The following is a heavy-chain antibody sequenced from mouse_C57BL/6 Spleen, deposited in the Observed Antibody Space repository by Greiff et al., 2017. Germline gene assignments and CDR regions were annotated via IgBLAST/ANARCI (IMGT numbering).Heavy chain of an antibody. V-gene: IGHV2-2*01. CDR2: IWRGGST. D-gene: IGHD1-1*01. CDR3: ARNPPYYYGPMDY. Sequence: VQLQESGPGLVQPSQSMSITCTVSGFSLTSYGVHWVLQSPGQGLEWLGVIWRGGSTDYNAAFISRLSISKDNSKSQVFFKMNSLQADDTAIYYCARNPPYYYGPMDYWGQGTSVTVSS. CDR1: GFSLTSYG. J-gene: IGHJ4*01.